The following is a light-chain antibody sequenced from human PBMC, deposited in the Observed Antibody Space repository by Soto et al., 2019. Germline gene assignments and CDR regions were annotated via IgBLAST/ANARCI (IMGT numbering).Light chain of an antibody. CDR1: NSNIGSNP. CDR3: AAWDDRLSDLL. Sequence: QSVLTQPPSASGTPGQRVTISCSGSNSNIGSNPVHWYQQFPGTPPKVLIYSNYQRPSGVPDRLSGSKSGTSASLAISGLQSEDEADYYCAAWDDRLSDLLFGGGTKVTVL. CDR2: SNY. J-gene: IGLJ2*01. V-gene: IGLV1-44*01.